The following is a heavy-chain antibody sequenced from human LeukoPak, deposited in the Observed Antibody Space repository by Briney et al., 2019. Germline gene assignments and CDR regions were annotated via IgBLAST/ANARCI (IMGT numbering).Heavy chain of an antibody. CDR1: GGSFSGYY. CDR3: ARGDDYVWGSYPFNY. V-gene: IGHV4-34*01. D-gene: IGHD3-16*02. J-gene: IGHJ4*02. Sequence: PSETLSLTCAVYGGSFSGYYWSWIRRPPGKGLEWIGEINDSGSTNYNSSLKSRVTISVDTSKNQFSLKLSSVTAADTAVYYCARGDDYVWGSYPFNYWGQGTLVTVSS. CDR2: INDSGST.